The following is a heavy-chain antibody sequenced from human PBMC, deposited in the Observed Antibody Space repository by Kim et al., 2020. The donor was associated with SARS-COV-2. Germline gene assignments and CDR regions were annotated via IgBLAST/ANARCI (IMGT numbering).Heavy chain of an antibody. V-gene: IGHV3-21*01. J-gene: IGHJ3*02. CDR2: ISSSSSYI. CDR3: AREREYYDHWWGAFDI. Sequence: GGSLRLSCAASGFTFSSYSMNWVRQAPGKGLEWVSSISSSSSYIYYADSVKGRFTISRDNAKNSLYLQMNSLRAEDTAVYYCAREREYYDHWWGAFDIWGQGTMVTVSS. D-gene: IGHD3-3*01. CDR1: GFTFSSYS.